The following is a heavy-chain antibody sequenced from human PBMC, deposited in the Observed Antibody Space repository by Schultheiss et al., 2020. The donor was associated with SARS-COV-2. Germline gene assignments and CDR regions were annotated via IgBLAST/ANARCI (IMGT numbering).Heavy chain of an antibody. CDR1: GFTFSSYA. CDR2: INHSGST. V-gene: IGHV4-34*01. CDR3: ARARSEMATIKPGVYFDL. J-gene: IGHJ2*01. Sequence: GSLRLSCAASGFTFSSYAMSWVRQPPGKGLEWIGEINHSGSTNYNPSLKSRVTISVDTSKNQFSLKLSSVTAADTAVYYCARARSEMATIKPGVYFDLWGRGTLVTVSS. D-gene: IGHD5-24*01.